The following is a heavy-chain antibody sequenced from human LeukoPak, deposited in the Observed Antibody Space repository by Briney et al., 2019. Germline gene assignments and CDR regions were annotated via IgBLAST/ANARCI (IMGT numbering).Heavy chain of an antibody. CDR3: ARRPLDYGGNFGDY. V-gene: IGHV3-21*01. CDR2: ISSSSYI. J-gene: IGHJ4*02. CDR1: GFTFSSYS. D-gene: IGHD4-23*01. Sequence: GGSLRLSCAASGFTFSSYSMNWVRQAPGKGLEWVSSISSSSYIYYADSVKGRFTISRDNAKNSLYLQMNSLRAEDTAVYYCARRPLDYGGNFGDYWGQGTLVTVSS.